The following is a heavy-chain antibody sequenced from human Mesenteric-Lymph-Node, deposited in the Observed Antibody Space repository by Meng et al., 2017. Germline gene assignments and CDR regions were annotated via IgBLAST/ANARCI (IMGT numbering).Heavy chain of an antibody. V-gene: IGHV3-48*03. J-gene: IGHJ6*02. D-gene: IGHD5-18*01. Sequence: GESLKISCAASGFTFSSYEMNWVRQAPGKGLEWVSYISSSGSTIYYADSVKGRFTISRDNAKNSLYLQMNSLRAEDTAVYYCAREMDTGSILSYYYYYGMDVWGQGTTVTVSS. CDR1: GFTFSSYE. CDR3: AREMDTGSILSYYYYYGMDV. CDR2: ISSSGSTI.